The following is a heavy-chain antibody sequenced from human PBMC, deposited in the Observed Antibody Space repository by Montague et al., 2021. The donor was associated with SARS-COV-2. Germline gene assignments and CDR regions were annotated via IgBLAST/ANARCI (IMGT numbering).Heavy chain of an antibody. CDR1: GGSISSYY. Sequence: SETLSLTCTVSGGSISSYYWSWIRQPLGKGLEWIGYIYYSGSTNYNPSLKSRVTISVDTSKNQFSLKLTSVTAADTAVYYCARGRDGYYHRSALFDYWGQETLVTVSS. J-gene: IGHJ4*02. V-gene: IGHV4-59*01. CDR2: IYYSGST. CDR3: ARGRDGYYHRSALFDY. D-gene: IGHD3-22*01.